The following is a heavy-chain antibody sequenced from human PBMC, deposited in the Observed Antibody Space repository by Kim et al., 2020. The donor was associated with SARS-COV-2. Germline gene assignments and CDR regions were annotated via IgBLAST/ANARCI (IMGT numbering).Heavy chain of an antibody. D-gene: IGHD6-13*01. Sequence: SQTLSLTCAISGDSVSSGYVTWNWIRQSPSRGLEWLGRTYFRSKWYTEYAVSVKSRISINPDTARNQFSLHLDSLTPEDTAVYYCVRLTGNSWLDYWGQGTLVTVSS. CDR1: GDSVSSGYVT. CDR2: TYFRSKWYT. V-gene: IGHV6-1*01. J-gene: IGHJ4*02. CDR3: VRLTGNSWLDY.